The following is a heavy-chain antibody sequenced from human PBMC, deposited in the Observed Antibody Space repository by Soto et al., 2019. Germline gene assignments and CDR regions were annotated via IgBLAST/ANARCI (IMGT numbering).Heavy chain of an antibody. J-gene: IGHJ4*02. CDR2: IDPTDSYT. Sequence: GESLKISCNSSGYIFTSYWISWVRQMPGKGLEWMGKIDPTDSYTNYSPSFQGHVTVSADKSISTAYLQWSSLKASDTAIYYCARHDRSDYFDYWGQGTLVTVSS. CDR3: ARHDRSDYFDY. V-gene: IGHV5-10-1*01. CDR1: GYIFTSYW.